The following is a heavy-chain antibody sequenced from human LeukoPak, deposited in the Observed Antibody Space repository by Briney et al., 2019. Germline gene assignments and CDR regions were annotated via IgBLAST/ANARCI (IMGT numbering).Heavy chain of an antibody. CDR1: GDTFTDYY. Sequence: ASVKVSCKASGDTFTDYYIHWVRQAPGQGLEWMGWINPNSGGTNYAQKFQGRVTMTRDTSISTAYMELSRLRSDDTAVYYCARGDWGYSGYDTGEFYYYYYMDVWGKGTTVTMSS. D-gene: IGHD5-12*01. CDR3: ARGDWGYSGYDTGEFYYYYYMDV. CDR2: INPNSGGT. J-gene: IGHJ6*03. V-gene: IGHV1-2*02.